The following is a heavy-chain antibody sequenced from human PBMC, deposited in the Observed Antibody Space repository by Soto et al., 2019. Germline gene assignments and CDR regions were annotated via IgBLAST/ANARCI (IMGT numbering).Heavy chain of an antibody. J-gene: IGHJ4*02. CDR2: ISYDGSSS. CDR1: GFTFSNYA. Sequence: QVQLVESGGGVVQPGRSLRLSCAASGFTFSNYAMHWVRQAPDKGLGWVALISYDGSSSYYADSVKGRFTVSRDNSKNTLYLQMNSLRAEDTAVYYCARDTCSTTSCYSPFDFWGQGTLVIVSS. CDR3: ARDTCSTTSCYSPFDF. V-gene: IGHV3-30-3*01. D-gene: IGHD2-2*01.